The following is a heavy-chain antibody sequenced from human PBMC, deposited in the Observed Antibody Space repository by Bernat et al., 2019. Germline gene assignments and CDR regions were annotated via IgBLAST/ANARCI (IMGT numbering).Heavy chain of an antibody. J-gene: IGHJ4*02. V-gene: IGHV3-7*03. CDR3: ARDRYGPAGSGWPFFDY. D-gene: IGHD6-19*01. CDR2: IKPDGSDK. Sequence: EVQLVESGGVLVQPGGSLRLSCATSGFTFSGYWMSWVRQAPGKGLEWVANIKPDGSDKYYVDSVKGRFTSSRDNAKNSLYLQMNSLSAEDTAVYYCARDRYGPAGSGWPFFDYWGQGTLVTVSS. CDR1: GFTFSGYW.